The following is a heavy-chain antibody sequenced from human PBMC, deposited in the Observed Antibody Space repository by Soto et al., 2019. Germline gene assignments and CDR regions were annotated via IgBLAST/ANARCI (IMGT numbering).Heavy chain of an antibody. CDR1: GYTLTELS. V-gene: IGHV1-24*01. D-gene: IGHD3-3*01. Sequence: QVQLVQSGAEVKKPGASVKVSRKVSGYTLTELSMHWVRQAPGKGLEWMGGFDPEDGETIYAQKFQDRVTMTEDTSTDTAYMELSSLRSEDTAVYYCATVVGSWRFLEFPYWGQGTLVTVSS. CDR2: FDPEDGET. CDR3: ATVVGSWRFLEFPY. J-gene: IGHJ4*02.